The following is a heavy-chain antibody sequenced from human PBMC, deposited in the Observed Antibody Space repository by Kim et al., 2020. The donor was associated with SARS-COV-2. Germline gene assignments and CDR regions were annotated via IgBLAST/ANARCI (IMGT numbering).Heavy chain of an antibody. CDR3: ARVLWFGELGYFDY. Sequence: ADSVKGRLTISRDNAKNSLYLQMNSLRAEDTAVYYCARVLWFGELGYFDYWGQGTLVTVSS. D-gene: IGHD3-10*01. J-gene: IGHJ4*02. V-gene: IGHV3-11*04.